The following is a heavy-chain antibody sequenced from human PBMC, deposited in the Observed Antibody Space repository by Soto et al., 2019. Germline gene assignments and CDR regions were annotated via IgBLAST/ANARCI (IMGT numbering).Heavy chain of an antibody. CDR3: AKVMSNYQLQGTYGMDV. J-gene: IGHJ6*02. V-gene: IGHV3-23*01. CDR1: GFTFSSYA. D-gene: IGHD2-2*01. CDR2: ISGSGGST. Sequence: GGSLRLSCAASGFTFSSYAMSWVRQAPGKGLEWVSAISGSGGSTYYADSVKGRFTISRDNSKNTLYLQMNSLRAEDTAVYYCAKVMSNYQLQGTYGMDVWGQGTTVTVSS.